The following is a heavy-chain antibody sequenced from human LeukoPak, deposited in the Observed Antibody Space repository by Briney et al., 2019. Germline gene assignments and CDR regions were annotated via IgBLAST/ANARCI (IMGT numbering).Heavy chain of an antibody. CDR2: ITGSGGTT. V-gene: IGHV3-23*01. CDR3: AKAKTQAMVLPGNY. J-gene: IGHJ4*02. Sequence: GGSLRLSCAASGFTFSNYAMTWVRQALGKGLEWVSGITGSGGTTYYADTVKGRFTISRDNSKNTLYLQMNSLRAEDTAVFYCAKAKTQAMVLPGNYWGQGTLVTVSS. CDR1: GFTFSNYA. D-gene: IGHD5-18*01.